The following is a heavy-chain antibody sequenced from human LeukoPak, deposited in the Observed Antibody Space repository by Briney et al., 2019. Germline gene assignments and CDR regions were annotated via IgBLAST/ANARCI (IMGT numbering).Heavy chain of an antibody. CDR3: AKRGEEGYCSSTSCKTYYYYYKDV. J-gene: IGHJ6*03. D-gene: IGHD2-2*01. CDR1: GFTFSSYG. CDR2: IRYDGSNK. V-gene: IGHV3-30*02. Sequence: GGSLRLSCAASGFTFSSYGMHWVRQAPGKGLEWVAFIRYDGSNKYYADSVKGRFTISRDNSKNTLYLQMNSLRAEDTAVYYCAKRGEEGYCSSTSCKTYYYYYKDVWGKGTTVTISS.